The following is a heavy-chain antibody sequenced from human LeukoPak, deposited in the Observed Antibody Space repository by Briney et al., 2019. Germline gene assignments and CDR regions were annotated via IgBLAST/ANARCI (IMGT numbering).Heavy chain of an antibody. J-gene: IGHJ4*02. CDR3: ARDPGYGALDY. Sequence: GGSLRLSCAASGLTVSKSWMSWVRQAPGKGLEWVALINPDGSAKNYVDAVKGRFSVSRDSAENSLYLQMNSLRAEDTAVYYCARDPGYGALDYWGQGTLVTVSS. CDR1: GLTVSKSW. CDR2: INPDGSAK. D-gene: IGHD3-16*01. V-gene: IGHV3-7*01.